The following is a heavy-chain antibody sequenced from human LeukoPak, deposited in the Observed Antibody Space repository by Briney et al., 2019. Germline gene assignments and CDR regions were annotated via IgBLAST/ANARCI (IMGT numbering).Heavy chain of an antibody. CDR3: ARGYSSGWYGRWFDP. CDR1: GYTFTSYG. J-gene: IGHJ5*02. D-gene: IGHD6-19*01. CDR2: ISAYNGNT. V-gene: IGHV1-18*01. Sequence: ASVKVSCKASGYTFTSYGISWARQAPGQGLEWMGWISAYNGNTNYAQKLQGRVTMTTDTSTSTAYMELRSLRSDDTAVYYCARGYSSGWYGRWFDPWGQGTLVTVSS.